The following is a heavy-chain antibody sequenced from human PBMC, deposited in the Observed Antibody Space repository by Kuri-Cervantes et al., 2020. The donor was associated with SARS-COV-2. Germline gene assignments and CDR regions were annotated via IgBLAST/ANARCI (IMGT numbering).Heavy chain of an antibody. CDR3: ARSEWGDGYNEEYYFDY. Sequence: SVKVSCKASGGTFSSYAISWVRQAPGQGLEWMGGINPIFGTANYAQKFQGRVTITADESTSTAYMELSSLRSEDTAVYYCARSEWGDGYNEEYYFDYWGQGTLVTVSS. D-gene: IGHD5-24*01. CDR2: INPIFGTA. J-gene: IGHJ4*02. CDR1: GGTFSSYA. V-gene: IGHV1-69*13.